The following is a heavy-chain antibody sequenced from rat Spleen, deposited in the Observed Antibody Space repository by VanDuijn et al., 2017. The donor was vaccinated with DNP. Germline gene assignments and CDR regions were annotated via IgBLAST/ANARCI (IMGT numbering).Heavy chain of an antibody. CDR3: ARLWSSGAMDV. Sequence: EVQLVESGGGLVQPGRSLKLSCAASGFTFSNYGMHWIRQAPTKGLEWVASITGSGDTTNYLDSGMGRFTITRDNAKNTLYLQMNSLRSEETATYYCARLWSSGAMDVWGQGTSVTVSS. V-gene: IGHV5-19*01. J-gene: IGHJ4*01. CDR2: ITGSGDTT. D-gene: IGHD1-3*01. CDR1: GFTFSNYG.